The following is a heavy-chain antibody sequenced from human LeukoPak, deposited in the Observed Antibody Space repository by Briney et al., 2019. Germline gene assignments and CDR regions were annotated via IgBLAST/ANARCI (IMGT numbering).Heavy chain of an antibody. CDR2: IWYDGSNK. CDR3: ARDRGIAAHYGMDV. J-gene: IGHJ6*02. Sequence: PGGSLRLSCAAYGVSFSSHGMHWVRQAPGKGLEWVAVIWYDGSNKYHADSVKGRFTISRDNSKNTVFLQMNNLRADDTAMYYCARDRGIAAHYGMDVWGQGTTVTVSS. CDR1: GVSFSSHG. D-gene: IGHD6-6*01. V-gene: IGHV3-33*01.